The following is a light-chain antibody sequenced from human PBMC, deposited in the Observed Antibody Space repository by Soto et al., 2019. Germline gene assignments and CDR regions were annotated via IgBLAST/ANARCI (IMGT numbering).Light chain of an antibody. V-gene: IGKV4-1*01. CDR1: QSVLYSSNNKNY. CDR2: WAS. CDR3: QKYQSNPLT. J-gene: IGKJ4*01. Sequence: DIVMTQSPDSLAVSLGERATINCKSSQSVLYSSNNKNYLAWYQQKPGQPPKLLIFWASTRESGVPDRFSGSRSGTDFTLTISRLQAEEVAVYYCQKYQSNPLTLGVETKVEIK.